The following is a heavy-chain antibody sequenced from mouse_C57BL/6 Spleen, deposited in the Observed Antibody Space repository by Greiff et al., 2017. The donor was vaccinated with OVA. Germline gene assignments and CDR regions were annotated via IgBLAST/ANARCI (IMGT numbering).Heavy chain of an antibody. V-gene: IGHV1-82*01. CDR3: ARWDDYDDFDY. CDR2: IYPGDGDT. Sequence: SGPELVKPGASVKISCKASGYAFSSSWMNWVKQRPGKGLEWIGRIYPGDGDTNYNGKFKGKATLTADKSSSTAYMQLSSLTSEDSAVYFCARWDDYDDFDYWGQGTTLTVSS. J-gene: IGHJ2*01. D-gene: IGHD2-4*01. CDR1: GYAFSSSW.